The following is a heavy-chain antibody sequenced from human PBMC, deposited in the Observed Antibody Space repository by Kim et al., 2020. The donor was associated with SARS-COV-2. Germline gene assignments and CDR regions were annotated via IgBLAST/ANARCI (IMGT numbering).Heavy chain of an antibody. D-gene: IGHD3-3*01. CDR2: IYYSGST. CDR1: GGSISSGDYY. J-gene: IGHJ6*02. Sequence: SETLSLTCTVSGGSISSGDYYWSWIRQPPGKGLEWIGYIYYSGSTYYNPSLKSRVTISVDTSKNQFSLKLSSVTAADTAVYYCAREPSITIFEGGMDVWGQGTTVTVSS. CDR3: AREPSITIFEGGMDV. V-gene: IGHV4-30-4*01.